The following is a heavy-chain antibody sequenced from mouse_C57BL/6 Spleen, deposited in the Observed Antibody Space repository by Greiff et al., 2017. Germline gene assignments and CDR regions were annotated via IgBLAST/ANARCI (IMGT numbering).Heavy chain of an antibody. CDR1: GYAFSSSW. V-gene: IGHV1-82*01. J-gene: IGHJ2*01. CDR2: IYPGDGDT. CDR3: GSYFDY. Sequence: VQLQQSGPELVKPGASVKISCKASGYAFSSSWMNWVKQRPGKGIEWIGRIYPGDGDTNYNGKFKGKATLTADKSSSTAYMQLSSLTSEDSAVYFCGSYFDYWGQGTTLTVSS.